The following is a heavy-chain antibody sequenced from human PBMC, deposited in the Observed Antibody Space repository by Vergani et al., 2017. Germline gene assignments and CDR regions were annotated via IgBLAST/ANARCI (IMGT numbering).Heavy chain of an antibody. Sequence: EVQLLESGGGLVQPGGSLRLTCAASEVTFSNYAMNWVRQAPGKGLEWVSGISGSGVSAYYTDSVKGRFTISRDNSKNMLFLQMNSLRVEDTGVYYCARARCIETCYMSNWLDSWGQGTLVTVSS. J-gene: IGHJ5*01. CDR3: ARARCIETCYMSNWLDS. D-gene: IGHD3-9*01. V-gene: IGHV3-23*01. CDR1: EVTFSNYA. CDR2: ISGSGVSA.